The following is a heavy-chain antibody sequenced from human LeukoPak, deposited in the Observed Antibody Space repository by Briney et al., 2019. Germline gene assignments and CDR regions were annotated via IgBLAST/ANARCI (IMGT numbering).Heavy chain of an antibody. CDR1: GFTFSSYA. CDR3: VKVGAYNWNDGPFDY. CDR2: IRSNGGST. V-gene: IGHV3-64D*09. Sequence: GGSLRLSCSASGFTFSSYAMHWVRQAPGKGMEYVSAIRSNGGSTYYADSVKGRLTISRDNSKNTLYLQMSSLRAEDTAVYYCVKVGAYNWNDGPFDYWGQGTLVTVSS. D-gene: IGHD1-1*01. J-gene: IGHJ4*02.